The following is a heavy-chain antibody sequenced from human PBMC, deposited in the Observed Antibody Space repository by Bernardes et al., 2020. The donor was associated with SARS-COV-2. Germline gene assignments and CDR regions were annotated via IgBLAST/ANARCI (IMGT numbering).Heavy chain of an antibody. Sequence: LSLTCAVYGGSFSGYYWSWIRQPPGKGLEWIGEINHSGSTNYNPSLKSRVTISVDTSKNQFSLKLSSVTAADTAVYYCARGGTYYDFWSGYNWFDPWGQGTLVTVSS. D-gene: IGHD3-3*01. J-gene: IGHJ5*02. CDR3: ARGGTYYDFWSGYNWFDP. CDR2: INHSGST. V-gene: IGHV4-34*01. CDR1: GGSFSGYY.